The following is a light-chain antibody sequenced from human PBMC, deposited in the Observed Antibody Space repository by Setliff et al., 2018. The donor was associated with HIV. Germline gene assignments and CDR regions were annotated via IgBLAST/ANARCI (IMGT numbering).Light chain of an antibody. J-gene: IGLJ1*01. Sequence: QSVLTQPASVSGSPGQSITISCTGTSSDVGGYNYVSWYQQHPGKAPKLMIFDVSRRPSGVSNRFSGSKSGNTASLTISGPQAEDEADYYCTSYTSSFTYVFGSGTKVTVL. CDR1: SSDVGGYNY. CDR2: DVS. V-gene: IGLV2-14*01. CDR3: TSYTSSFTYV.